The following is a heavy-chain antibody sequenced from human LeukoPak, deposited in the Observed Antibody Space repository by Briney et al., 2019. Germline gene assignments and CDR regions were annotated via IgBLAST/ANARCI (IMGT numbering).Heavy chain of an antibody. CDR2: IDTSWST. V-gene: IGHV4-4*07. J-gene: IGHJ6*03. Sequence: SETLSLTCSVSGGSISSYYWSWIRQPAGKGLEWIGRIDTSWSTNYNPSLKSRVTMSLDTSKNQFSLKLTSVTAADTAVYYCARDRRSATVNNYYYYYMDVWGKGTTVTVSS. CDR3: ARDRRSATVNNYYYYYMDV. D-gene: IGHD4-11*01. CDR1: GGSISSYY.